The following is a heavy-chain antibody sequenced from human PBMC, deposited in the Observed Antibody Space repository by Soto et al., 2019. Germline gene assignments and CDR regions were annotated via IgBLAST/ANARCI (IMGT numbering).Heavy chain of an antibody. Sequence: SETLSLTCTVSGGSISSGDYYWSWIRQPQGKGLKRIGYIYYSGSTYYNPSLKSRLTVSVDTSKNQFSLKLSSVTAADTAVYYCARGLRRGGTTNIALFTYYYYYYMDVWGKGTTVTVSS. CDR2: IYYSGST. CDR3: ARGLRRGGTTNIALFTYYYYYYMDV. J-gene: IGHJ6*03. V-gene: IGHV4-30-4*01. D-gene: IGHD1-1*01. CDR1: GGSISSGDYY.